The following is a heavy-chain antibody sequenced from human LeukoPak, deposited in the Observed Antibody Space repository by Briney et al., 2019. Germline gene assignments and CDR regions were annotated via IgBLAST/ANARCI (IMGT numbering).Heavy chain of an antibody. D-gene: IGHD3-10*01. CDR3: ANFFGGSGSYYYYGMDV. J-gene: IGHJ6*02. Sequence: GGSLRLSCAASGFTFRSYAMSWVRQAPGKGLEWVSAISGSGGSTYYADSVKGRFTISRDNSNNTLYLQMNSLRAEDTAVYYCANFFGGSGSYYYYGMDVWGQGTTVTVSS. V-gene: IGHV3-23*01. CDR2: ISGSGGST. CDR1: GFTFRSYA.